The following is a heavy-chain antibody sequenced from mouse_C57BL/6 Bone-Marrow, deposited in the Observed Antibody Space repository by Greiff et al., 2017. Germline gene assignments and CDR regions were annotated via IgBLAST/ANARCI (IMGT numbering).Heavy chain of an antibody. CDR3: ARKAYYSNVAWFAY. Sequence: VMLVESGPGLLQPSQSLSITCTVSGFSLTSYGVHWVRQSPGKGLEWLGVIWSGGSTDYNAAFISRLSISKDNSKSQVFFKMNSLQADDTAIYYCARKAYYSNVAWFAYWGQGTLVTVSA. D-gene: IGHD2-5*01. J-gene: IGHJ3*01. CDR1: GFSLTSYG. CDR2: IWSGGST. V-gene: IGHV2-2*01.